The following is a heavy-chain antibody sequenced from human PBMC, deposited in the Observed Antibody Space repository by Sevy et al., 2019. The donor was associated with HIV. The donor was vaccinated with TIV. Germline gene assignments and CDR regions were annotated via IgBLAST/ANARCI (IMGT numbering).Heavy chain of an antibody. CDR3: ATDRAGTRLELRWCFDN. J-gene: IGHJ4*01. Sequence: AAVKVSCKVSGNTLTELSLHWVGQTPGKGLEWMGGFDPEYRETIYAQKFQGRVTMSEDTSTNTAYMELRGLKSGDTAMYYCATDRAGTRLELRWCFDNWGQGTQVTVSS. D-gene: IGHD1-7*01. CDR2: FDPEYRET. CDR1: GNTLTELS. V-gene: IGHV1-24*01.